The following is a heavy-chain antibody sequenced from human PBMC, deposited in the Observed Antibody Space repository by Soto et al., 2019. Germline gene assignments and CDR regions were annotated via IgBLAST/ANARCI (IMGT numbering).Heavy chain of an antibody. Sequence: QVQLQESGPGLVKPSQTLSLACTVSGGSISSGAYYWSWIRQHPGKGLEWIGYIYYSGTTNYNPSLRSRVTLSVDTSKNQFSLKLSSVTVADTAVYYCARDKKWDYGDYYYMDVWGKGTTVTVSS. D-gene: IGHD4-17*01. J-gene: IGHJ6*03. CDR3: ARDKKWDYGDYYYMDV. V-gene: IGHV4-31*03. CDR2: IYYSGTT. CDR1: GGSISSGAYY.